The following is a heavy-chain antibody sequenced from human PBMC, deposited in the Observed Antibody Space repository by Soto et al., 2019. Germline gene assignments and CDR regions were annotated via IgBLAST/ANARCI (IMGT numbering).Heavy chain of an antibody. Sequence: GGSLRLSCAASGFTFSSYAMSWVRQAPGKGLEWVSAISGSGGSTYYADSVKGRFTISRDNSKNTLYLQMNSLRAEYTAVYYCAKDPSFYDFWSGYYSRMGNWFDPWGQGTLVTVSS. J-gene: IGHJ5*02. CDR1: GFTFSSYA. D-gene: IGHD3-3*01. CDR2: ISGSGGST. CDR3: AKDPSFYDFWSGYYSRMGNWFDP. V-gene: IGHV3-23*01.